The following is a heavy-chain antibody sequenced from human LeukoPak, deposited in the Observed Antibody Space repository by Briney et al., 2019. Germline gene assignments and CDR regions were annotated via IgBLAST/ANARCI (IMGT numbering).Heavy chain of an antibody. CDR2: LGGSGGTT. CDR3: AKRGVVIRVILVGFHKEAYYFDS. D-gene: IGHD3-22*01. CDR1: GITLSNYG. Sequence: GGSLRLACAVSGITLSNYGMSWVRQAPGKGLEWVAGLGGSGGTTNYADSVKGRFTISRDNRKNTLYLQMNSLRAEDTAVYFCAKRGVVIRVILVGFHKEAYYFDSWGQGALVTVSS. V-gene: IGHV3-23*01. J-gene: IGHJ4*02.